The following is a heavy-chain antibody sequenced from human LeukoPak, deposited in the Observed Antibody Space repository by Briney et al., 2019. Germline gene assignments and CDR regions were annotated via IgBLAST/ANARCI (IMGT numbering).Heavy chain of an antibody. CDR1: GGSISSSSYY. Sequence: SETLSLTCTVSGGSISSSSYYWGWIRQPPGKGLEWIGSIYYSGSTYYNPSLKSRVTISVDTSKNQFSLKLSSVTAADTAVYYCARDRTYDFWEEKSAFDIWGQGTMVTVSS. V-gene: IGHV4-39*07. D-gene: IGHD3-3*01. CDR2: IYYSGST. J-gene: IGHJ3*02. CDR3: ARDRTYDFWEEKSAFDI.